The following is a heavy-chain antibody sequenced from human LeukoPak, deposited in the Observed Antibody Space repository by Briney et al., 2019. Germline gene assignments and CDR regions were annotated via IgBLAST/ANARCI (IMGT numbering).Heavy chain of an antibody. CDR2: INHSGST. CDR1: GGSISSGGYY. V-gene: IGHV4-34*01. D-gene: IGHD2-21*02. CDR3: ARRIVVVTAITDHDAFDI. Sequence: SETLSLTCAVSGGSISSGGYYWSWIRQPPGKGLEWIGEINHSGSTNYNPSLKSRVTISVDTSKNQFSLKLSSVTAADTAVYYCARRIVVVTAITDHDAFDIWGQGTMVTVSS. J-gene: IGHJ3*02.